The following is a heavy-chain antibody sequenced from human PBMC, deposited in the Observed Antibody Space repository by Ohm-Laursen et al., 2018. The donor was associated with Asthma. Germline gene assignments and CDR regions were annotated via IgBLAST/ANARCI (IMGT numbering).Heavy chain of an antibody. Sequence: TQTLTLTCTFSGFSLSTSGVGVGWIRQPPGKALEWLALIYWDDDKRYSPSLKTRLTITKDTSKNQVVLSMTNMDPVDTATYYCAHHSCSGGSCYSASDFWGQGTLVTVSS. CDR2: IYWDDDK. V-gene: IGHV2-5*02. CDR3: AHHSCSGGSCYSASDF. J-gene: IGHJ4*02. D-gene: IGHD2-15*01. CDR1: GFSLSTSGVG.